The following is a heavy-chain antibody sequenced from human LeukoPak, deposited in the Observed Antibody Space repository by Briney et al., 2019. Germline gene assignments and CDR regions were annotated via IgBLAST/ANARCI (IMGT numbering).Heavy chain of an antibody. V-gene: IGHV4-34*01. CDR2: INHSGST. CDR3: ARARGFYANYFDY. CDR1: GGSFSGYY. Sequence: SETLSLTCAVYGGSFSGYYWSWIRQPPGKGLEWIGEINHSGSTNYNPSLKSRVTISLDTSKNQFSLKLSSVTAADTAVYYCARARGFYANYFDYWGQGTLVTVSS. D-gene: IGHD2-8*01. J-gene: IGHJ4*02.